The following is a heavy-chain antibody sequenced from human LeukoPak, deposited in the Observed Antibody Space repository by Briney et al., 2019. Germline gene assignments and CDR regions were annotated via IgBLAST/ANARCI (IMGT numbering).Heavy chain of an antibody. CDR3: ATKQWLAPPPDS. Sequence: PGGSLRLSCAASGFTLSKYWMLWVRQAPGKGLEGISRINTDGTVTTYADSVKGRFTVSRDNADNTMFLQMNSVRDEDTAVYYCATKQWLAPPPDSWGQGTPVTVSS. CDR2: INTDGTVT. V-gene: IGHV3-74*01. J-gene: IGHJ4*02. CDR1: GFTLSKYW. D-gene: IGHD6-19*01.